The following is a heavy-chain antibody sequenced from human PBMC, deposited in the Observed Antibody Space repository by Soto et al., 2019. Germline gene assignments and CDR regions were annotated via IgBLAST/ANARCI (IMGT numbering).Heavy chain of an antibody. CDR2: IYYSGST. D-gene: IGHD3-10*02. CDR1: GGSISRSNYY. Sequence: QLQLQESGPGLVKPSETLSLICTVSGGSISRSNYYWAWIRQPPGKGLEWISRIYYSGSTYYNPSLTSRVTTSIDTSKPRFSLKLTSMTAAYTSVYYCAGILCSEESPFKLWGQGALITVSS. J-gene: IGHJ4*02. CDR3: AGILCSEESPFKL. V-gene: IGHV4-39*01.